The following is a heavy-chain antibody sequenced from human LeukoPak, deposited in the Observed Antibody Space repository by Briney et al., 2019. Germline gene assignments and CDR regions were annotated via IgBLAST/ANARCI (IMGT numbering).Heavy chain of an antibody. V-gene: IGHV3-23*01. J-gene: IGHJ6*02. CDR3: AIDSGWIQFAV. Sequence: GGSLRLSCAASGFTHRSHGMNWVRQAPGKGLEWVSGISGSADNTYLADSVKGRFTISRDNSKNTLYLQMNSLGADDTAVYYCAIDSGWIQFAVWGQGTTVTVSS. CDR1: GFTHRSHG. D-gene: IGHD5-18*01. CDR2: ISGSADNT.